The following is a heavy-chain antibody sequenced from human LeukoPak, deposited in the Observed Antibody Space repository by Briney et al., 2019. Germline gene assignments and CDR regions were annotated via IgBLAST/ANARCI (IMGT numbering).Heavy chain of an antibody. Sequence: SDTLSLTCTVSGGSISSYYSSWIRHPPREGLEWGGYIYYTGSTNYNPSLTSRVNISVDTSKNQFSLNLTSVSAADTAVYYCARWGSIAVARFDYWGQGTLVTVSS. V-gene: IGHV4-59*07. D-gene: IGHD6-6*01. CDR2: IYYTGST. J-gene: IGHJ4*02. CDR1: GGSISSYY. CDR3: ARWGSIAVARFDY.